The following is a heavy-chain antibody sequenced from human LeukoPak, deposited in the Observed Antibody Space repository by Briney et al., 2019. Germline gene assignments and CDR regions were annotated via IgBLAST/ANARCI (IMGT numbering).Heavy chain of an antibody. Sequence: GGSLRLSCAASGFTFSNYGMHWVRQAPGKGLEWVAVIWYDGSNKYYADSVKGRFTISRDNAKNSLYLQMNSLRAEDTAVYYCARDIPRAYDFWSGYPSFDPWGQGTLVTVSS. V-gene: IGHV3-33*01. CDR1: GFTFSNYG. CDR2: IWYDGSNK. CDR3: ARDIPRAYDFWSGYPSFDP. J-gene: IGHJ5*02. D-gene: IGHD3-3*01.